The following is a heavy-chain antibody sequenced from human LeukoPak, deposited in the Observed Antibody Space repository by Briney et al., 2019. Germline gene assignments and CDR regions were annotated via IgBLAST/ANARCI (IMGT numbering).Heavy chain of an antibody. D-gene: IGHD2-8*02. CDR1: GLTFRRYW. J-gene: IGHJ4*02. CDR2: INSVGSST. V-gene: IGHV3-74*03. CDR3: ARDTEYCTGGICRLEY. Sequence: GGSLRLSCAASGLTFRRYWMHWVRQAPGKGLMWVSRINSVGSSTTYADPVKGRFTISRDNAKNTLYLQMNSLRPEDTAVYYCARDTEYCTGGICRLEYWGQGTLVTVSS.